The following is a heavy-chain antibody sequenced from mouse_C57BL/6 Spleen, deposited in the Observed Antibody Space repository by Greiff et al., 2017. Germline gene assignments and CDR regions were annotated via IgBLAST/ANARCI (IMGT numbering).Heavy chain of an antibody. J-gene: IGHJ3*01. D-gene: IGHD1-1*01. V-gene: IGHV1-55*01. CDR3: ARGADYCGSSPFAY. Sequence: VQLQQPGAELVKPGASVKMSCKASGYTFTSYWITWVKQRPGQGLEWIGDIYPGSGSTNYNEKFKSKATLTVDTSSSTAYMQRSSLTSEDSAVYYCARGADYCGSSPFAYWGQGTLVTVSA. CDR2: IYPGSGST. CDR1: GYTFTSYW.